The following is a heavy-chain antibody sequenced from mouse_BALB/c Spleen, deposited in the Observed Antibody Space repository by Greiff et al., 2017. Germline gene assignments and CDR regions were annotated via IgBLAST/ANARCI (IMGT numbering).Heavy chain of an antibody. CDR1: GFTFSDYY. D-gene: IGHD2-1*01. CDR3: ARGNPGAWFAY. CDR2: ISDGGSYT. V-gene: IGHV5-4*02. Sequence: EVKLMESGGGLVKPGGSLKLSCAASGFTFSDYYMYWVRQTPEKRLEWVATISDGGSYTYYPDSVKGRFTISRDNAKNNLYLQMSSLKSEDTAMYYCARGNPGAWFAYWGQGTLVTVSA. J-gene: IGHJ3*01.